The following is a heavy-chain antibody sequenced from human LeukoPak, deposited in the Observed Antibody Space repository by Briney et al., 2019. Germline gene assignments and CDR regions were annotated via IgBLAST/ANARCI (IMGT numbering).Heavy chain of an antibody. D-gene: IGHD1-1*01. CDR2: IWYDGSNK. V-gene: IGHV3-33*06. CDR1: GFTFSSYA. CDR3: AKDLLGRTNDY. J-gene: IGHJ4*02. Sequence: PGGSLRLSCAASGFTFSSYAIHWVRQAPGKGLEWVAVIWYDGSNKYYADSVKGRFTISRDNSKNTLYPQMNSLRAEDTAVYYCAKDLLGRTNDYWGQGTLVTVSS.